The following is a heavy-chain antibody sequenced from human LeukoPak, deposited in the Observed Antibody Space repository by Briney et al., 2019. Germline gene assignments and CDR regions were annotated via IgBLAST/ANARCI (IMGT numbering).Heavy chain of an antibody. D-gene: IGHD6-25*01. J-gene: IGHJ4*02. CDR2: SIPILGIA. Sequence: SVKVSCKASGGTFSSYAISWVRQAPGQGLEWMGRSIPILGIANYAQKFQGRVTITADKSTSTAYMELSSLRSEDTAVYYCARGAGDFDYWGQGTLVTVSS. CDR1: GGTFSSYA. CDR3: ARGAGDFDY. V-gene: IGHV1-69*04.